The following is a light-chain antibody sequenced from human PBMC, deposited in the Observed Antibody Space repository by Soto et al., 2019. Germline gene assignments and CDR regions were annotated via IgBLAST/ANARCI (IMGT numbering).Light chain of an antibody. Sequence: IPKPQSPSTLSASIVYIFTITFLSSQSISNWLAWYQQKPGKAPNLLIYDASSLESGVPSRFSGSGSETEFTLTISSLQPEDFATYYCQQANGFPPISFGQGTRLEI. CDR1: QSISNW. CDR3: QQANGFPPIS. J-gene: IGKJ5*01. V-gene: IGKV1-5*01. CDR2: DAS.